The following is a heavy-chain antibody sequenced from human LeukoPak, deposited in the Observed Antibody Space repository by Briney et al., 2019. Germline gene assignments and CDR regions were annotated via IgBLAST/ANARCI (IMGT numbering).Heavy chain of an antibody. V-gene: IGHV1-69*04. Sequence: RASVKVSCKASGGTFSSYAISWVRQAPGRGLEWMGRIIPIFGIANCAQKFQGRVTITADKSTSTAYMELSSLRSEDTAVYYCARSKVVPAAQRWNWFDPWGQGTLVTVSS. CDR2: IIPIFGIA. CDR3: ARSKVVPAAQRWNWFDP. D-gene: IGHD2-2*01. J-gene: IGHJ5*02. CDR1: GGTFSSYA.